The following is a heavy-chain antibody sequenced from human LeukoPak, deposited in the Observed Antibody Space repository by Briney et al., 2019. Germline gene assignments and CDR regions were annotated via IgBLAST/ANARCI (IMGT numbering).Heavy chain of an antibody. J-gene: IGHJ4*02. CDR3: ARDDSRGFAY. Sequence: GGSLRLSCAASGFTFSSYWMHWVRQATGKGLVWVSRINNDGSSTSHADSVKGRFTISRDNAKNTLYLQINSLRAEDTAVYYCARDDSRGFAYWGQGTLVTVSS. V-gene: IGHV3-74*01. CDR1: GFTFSSYW. CDR2: INNDGSST. D-gene: IGHD2-21*01.